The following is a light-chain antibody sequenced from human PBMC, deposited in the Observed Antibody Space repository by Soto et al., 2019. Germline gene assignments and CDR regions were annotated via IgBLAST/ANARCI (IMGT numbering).Light chain of an antibody. J-gene: IGKJ5*01. CDR3: QQYNSWPTT. CDR1: QTVGSN. Sequence: EIVLTQSPDTLSVSPGEGATLSCRASQTVGSNLAWYQQKPGQAPRLLIYGASTRASDIPARFSGSGSVTEFALTISSLQSEDFAVYYCQQYNSWPTTFGQGTRLEIK. CDR2: GAS. V-gene: IGKV3-15*01.